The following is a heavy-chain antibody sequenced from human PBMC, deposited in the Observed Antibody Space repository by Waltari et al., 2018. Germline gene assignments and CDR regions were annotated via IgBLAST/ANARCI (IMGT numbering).Heavy chain of an antibody. D-gene: IGHD2-15*01. J-gene: IGHJ4*02. V-gene: IGHV3-9*01. CDR1: GFTFDDYA. CDR2: ISWNSGSI. Sequence: EVQLVESGGGLVQPGRSLRLSCAASGFTFDDYAMHWVRHAPGKGLECVSGISWNSGSIGYADSVKGRFTISRDNAKNSLYLQMNSLRAEDTALYYCAKGPLGVVSAPLNYWGQGTLVTVSS. CDR3: AKGPLGVVSAPLNY.